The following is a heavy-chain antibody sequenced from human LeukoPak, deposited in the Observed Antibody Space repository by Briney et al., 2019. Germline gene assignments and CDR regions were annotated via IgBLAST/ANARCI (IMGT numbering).Heavy chain of an antibody. D-gene: IGHD3-10*01. CDR3: ARSLLWFEQDVFDI. V-gene: IGHV3-69-1*01. J-gene: IGHJ3*02. CDR2: ISSSSYI. CDR1: GFNFDDYG. Sequence: NPGGSLRLSCAASGFNFDDYGMSWVRQAPGKGLEWVSSISSSSYIYYADSVKGRFTISRDNAKNSLYLQMNSLRAEDTAVYYCARSLLWFEQDVFDIWGQGTMVTVSS.